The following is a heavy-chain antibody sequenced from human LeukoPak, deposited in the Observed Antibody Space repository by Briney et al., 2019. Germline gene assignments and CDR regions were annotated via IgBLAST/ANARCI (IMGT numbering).Heavy chain of an antibody. CDR1: GFTFSSYA. CDR3: ARNGESSGYLTDFDY. J-gene: IGHJ4*02. V-gene: IGHV3-30-3*01. CDR2: ISYDGGNK. Sequence: GRSLRLSCAASGFTFSSYAMHWVRQAPGKGLEWVAVISYDGGNKYYADSVKGRFTISRDNSKNTLYLQMDSLRAEDTAVYYCARNGESSGYLTDFDYWGQGTLVTVSS. D-gene: IGHD3-22*01.